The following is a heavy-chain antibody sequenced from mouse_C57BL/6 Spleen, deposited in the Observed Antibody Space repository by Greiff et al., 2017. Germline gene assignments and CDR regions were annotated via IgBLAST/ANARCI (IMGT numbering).Heavy chain of an antibody. V-gene: IGHV5-6*01. CDR3: ARVEASFAMDY. Sequence: EVHLVESGGDLVKPGGSLKLSCAASGFTFSSYGMSWVRQTPDKRLEWVATISSGGSYTYYPDSVTGRLTISRDNAKNTQYLQMSRLKSEDTAMYYCARVEASFAMDYWGQGTSVTVSS. CDR2: ISSGGSYT. CDR1: GFTFSSYG. D-gene: IGHD3-2*02. J-gene: IGHJ4*01.